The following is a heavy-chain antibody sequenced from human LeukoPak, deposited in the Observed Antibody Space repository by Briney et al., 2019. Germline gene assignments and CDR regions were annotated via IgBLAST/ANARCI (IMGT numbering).Heavy chain of an antibody. J-gene: IGHJ4*02. CDR3: ARDPGDSNNFDY. CDR1: GFTFSDYY. D-gene: IGHD4-11*01. V-gene: IGHV3-11*04. Sequence: GGSLRLSCAASGFTFSDYYMTWIRQAPGKGLEWISYISSSGSTKKHADSVKGRFTISRDNAKNSLYLQMNSLRAEDTAVYYCARDPGDSNNFDYWGQGSLVTVSS. CDR2: ISSSGSTK.